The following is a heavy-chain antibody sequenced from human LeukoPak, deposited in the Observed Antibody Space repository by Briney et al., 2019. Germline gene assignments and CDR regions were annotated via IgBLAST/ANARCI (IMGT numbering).Heavy chain of an antibody. D-gene: IGHD3-9*01. J-gene: IGHJ6*04. CDR1: GGTFSSYA. CDR2: IIPIFGTA. CDR3: ARDYYDILTGYFNYYYYGMDV. Sequence: ASVKVSCKASGGTFSSYAMSWVRQAPGQGLEWMGGIIPIFGTANYAQKFQGRVTITADKSTSTAYMELSSLRSEDTAVYYCARDYYDILTGYFNYYYYGMDVWGKGTTVTVSS. V-gene: IGHV1-69*06.